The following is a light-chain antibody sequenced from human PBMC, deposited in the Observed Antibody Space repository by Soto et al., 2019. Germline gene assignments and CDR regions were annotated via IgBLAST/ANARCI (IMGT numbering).Light chain of an antibody. CDR3: CSYAGSSSFRVL. V-gene: IGLV2-11*01. J-gene: IGLJ2*01. Sequence: QSALTQPRSVSGSPGQSVTISCTGTNSDVGTYNYVSWYQQHPGKAPKLIIYDVTKRPSGVPDRFSVSKSGNTASLIISGLQAADEAEYYCCCCSYAGSSSFRVLFGGGTQLTVL. CDR1: NSDVGTYNY. CDR2: DVT.